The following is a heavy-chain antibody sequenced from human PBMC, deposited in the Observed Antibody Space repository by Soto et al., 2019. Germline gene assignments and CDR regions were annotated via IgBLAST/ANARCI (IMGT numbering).Heavy chain of an antibody. Sequence: SETLSLTCAVYGGSFSGYYWSWIRQPPGKGLEWIGEINHSGSTNYNPSLKSRVTISVDTSKNQFSLKLSSVTAADTAVYYCARGGSYDILTGYLNFDYWGQGTLVTVSS. D-gene: IGHD3-9*01. CDR1: GGSFSGYY. CDR2: INHSGST. J-gene: IGHJ4*02. V-gene: IGHV4-34*01. CDR3: ARGGSYDILTGYLNFDY.